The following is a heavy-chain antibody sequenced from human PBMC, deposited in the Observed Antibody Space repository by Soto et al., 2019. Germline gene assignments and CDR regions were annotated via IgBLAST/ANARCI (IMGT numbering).Heavy chain of an antibody. V-gene: IGHV4-31*03. CDR2: IYYSGST. CDR1: GGSISSGGYY. J-gene: IGHJ5*02. D-gene: IGHD3-9*01. CDR3: ASAADSGCFDWLLRLGFDP. Sequence: QVQLQESGPGLVKPSQTLSLTCTVSGGSISSGGYYWSWIRQHPGKGLEWIGYIYYSGSTYYNPSRKGRVNISVATAKNQFSLKLSSVTAADTAVYYCASAADSGCFDWLLRLGFDPWGQGTLVTVSS.